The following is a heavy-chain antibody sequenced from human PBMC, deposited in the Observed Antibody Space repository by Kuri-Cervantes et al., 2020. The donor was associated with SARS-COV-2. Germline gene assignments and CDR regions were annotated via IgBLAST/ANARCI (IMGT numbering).Heavy chain of an antibody. Sequence: GGSLRLSCAASGFTFSSYWMSWVRQAPGEGLEWVANIKQDGSEKYYVDSVKGRFTISRDNAKNSLYLQMNSLRAEDTAVYYCARMGWGYCSGGSCHYYYYYMDVWGKGTTVTVSS. J-gene: IGHJ6*03. CDR2: IKQDGSEK. D-gene: IGHD2-15*01. CDR1: GFTFSSYW. V-gene: IGHV3-7*03. CDR3: ARMGWGYCSGGSCHYYYYYMDV.